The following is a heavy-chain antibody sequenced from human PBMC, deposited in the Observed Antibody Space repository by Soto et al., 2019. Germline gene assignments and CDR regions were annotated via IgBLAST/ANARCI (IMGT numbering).Heavy chain of an antibody. Sequence: EVQVLDSGGGLVQPGGSLRLSCAASGFTFTNYPMAWVRQAPAKGLEWVSTISGSGGSTFYADSVKGRFTISRDNSKDTVYLEMNRLGVGDTAGYYRAKRPPKVGGFYFDYWGQGTLVTVSS. V-gene: IGHV3-23*01. D-gene: IGHD3-10*01. CDR1: GFTFTNYP. CDR3: AKRPPKVGGFYFDY. J-gene: IGHJ4*02. CDR2: ISGSGGST.